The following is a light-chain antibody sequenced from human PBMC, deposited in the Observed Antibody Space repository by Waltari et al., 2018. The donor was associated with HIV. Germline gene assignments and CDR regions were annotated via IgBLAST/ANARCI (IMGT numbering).Light chain of an antibody. Sequence: QSALTQPRSVSGSPGQSVPTPCPGTSSDVGGYNYVPWYQQHPGKAPKLMIYDVTKRPSGVPDRFSGSKSGNTASLTISGLQAEDEADYFCCSYAGGYTLVFGGGTKLTVL. CDR2: DVT. J-gene: IGLJ3*02. CDR3: CSYAGGYTLV. V-gene: IGLV2-11*01. CDR1: SSDVGGYNY.